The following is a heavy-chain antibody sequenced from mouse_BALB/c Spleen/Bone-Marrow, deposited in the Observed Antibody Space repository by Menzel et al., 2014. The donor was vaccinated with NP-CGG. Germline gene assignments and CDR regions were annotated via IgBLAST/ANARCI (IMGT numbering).Heavy chain of an antibody. V-gene: IGHV1-69*02. Sequence: VQLQQSGAELVRPGASVKLSCKASGYTFTSYWINWVKQRPRQGLEWIGNINPSDSYTNYNQKFKDKATLTVDKSSSTAYMQLSSPTSEDSAVYYCTRSGYGSSSLDYWGQGTTLTVSS. CDR1: GYTFTSYW. J-gene: IGHJ2*01. CDR3: TRSGYGSSSLDY. CDR2: INPSDSYT. D-gene: IGHD1-1*01.